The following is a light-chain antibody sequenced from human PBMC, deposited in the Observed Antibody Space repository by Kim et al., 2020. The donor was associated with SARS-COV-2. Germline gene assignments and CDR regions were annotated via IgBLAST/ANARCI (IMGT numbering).Light chain of an antibody. CDR3: AAWDDTLYGRV. J-gene: IGLJ3*02. Sequence: GQRVTISCSGRTSNIGNYPVSWYQQVPGTAPKLLIYGNDERPSRVPDRFSGSKSGTSASLAISGLQSDDEADYYCAAWDDTLYGRVFGGGTQLTVL. CDR2: GND. CDR1: TSNIGNYP. V-gene: IGLV1-44*01.